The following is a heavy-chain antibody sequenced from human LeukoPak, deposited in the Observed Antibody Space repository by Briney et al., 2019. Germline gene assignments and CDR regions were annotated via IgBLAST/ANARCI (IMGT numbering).Heavy chain of an antibody. D-gene: IGHD2-2*02. Sequence: SETLSLTCAVYGGSFSGYYWSWIRQPPGKGLEWIGEINHSGSTNYNPSLKSRVTILVDTSKNQFSLKLSSVTAADTAVYYCARGSCSSTSCYTRGLDYWGQGTLVTVSS. CDR2: INHSGST. CDR3: ARGSCSSTSCYTRGLDY. CDR1: GGSFSGYY. V-gene: IGHV4-34*01. J-gene: IGHJ4*02.